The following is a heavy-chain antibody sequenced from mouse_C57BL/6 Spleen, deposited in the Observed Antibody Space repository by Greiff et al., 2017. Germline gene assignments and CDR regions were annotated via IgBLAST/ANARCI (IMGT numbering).Heavy chain of an antibody. CDR3: ARSLAGSSPYYAMDY. D-gene: IGHD1-1*01. CDR2: IDPSDSST. Sequence: QVQLQQPGAELVRPGTSVKLSCKASGYTFTSYWMHWVQQRPGQGLEWIGVIDPSDSSTNYNQKFKGKATLTVDPSSSTAYMQLSSLTSEDSAVYYCARSLAGSSPYYAMDYWGQGTSVTVSS. CDR1: GYTFTSYW. J-gene: IGHJ4*01. V-gene: IGHV1-59*01.